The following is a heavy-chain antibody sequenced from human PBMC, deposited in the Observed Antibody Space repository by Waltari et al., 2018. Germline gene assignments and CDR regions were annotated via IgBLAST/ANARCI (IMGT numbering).Heavy chain of an antibody. CDR1: GYTFTSHS. V-gene: IGHV1-18*04. D-gene: IGHD2-15*01. CDR2: VRRFKGET. CDR3: ARDYCSGSACSLDF. Sequence: QVQLVQSATAVMTPGASVQVSCKASGYTFTSHSITRVRQAPGQGPEWMGWVRRFKGETTYAQKIQVRVTMTTDASTDTAYMERRNLRTDDTAVYYCARDYCSGSACSLDFWGQGTLVTVSS. J-gene: IGHJ4*02.